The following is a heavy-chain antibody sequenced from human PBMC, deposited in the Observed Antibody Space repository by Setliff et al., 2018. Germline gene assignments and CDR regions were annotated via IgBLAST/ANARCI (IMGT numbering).Heavy chain of an antibody. V-gene: IGHV4-39*07. CDR1: GDSMNSGVYY. J-gene: IGHJ4*01. CDR3: ARDFELLDNYDVRGVFFDY. CDR2: IYSGGTT. Sequence: PSETLSLTCKVSGDSMNSGVYYWAWIRQPPGKGLEWIGRIYSGGTTYYNSSLKSRVTISVDTSKNQFSLRLRSVTAADTAVYFCARDFELLDNYDVRGVFFDYWGPGTLVTVSS. D-gene: IGHD3-22*01.